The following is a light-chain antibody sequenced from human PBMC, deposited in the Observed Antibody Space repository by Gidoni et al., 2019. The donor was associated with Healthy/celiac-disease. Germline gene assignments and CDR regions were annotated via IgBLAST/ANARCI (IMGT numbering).Light chain of an antibody. J-gene: IGKJ3*01. CDR2: AAS. Sequence: DIQMTQSPSSLSASVGDRVTITCRASQSISSCLFWYQQKPGKAPKLLIYAASSLQSGVPSRFSGSGAGADFTLTTSSRQPEDFSTYYCQQANSFPRLFGPGTKVDIK. CDR1: QSISSC. CDR3: QQANSFPRL. V-gene: IGKV1-12*01.